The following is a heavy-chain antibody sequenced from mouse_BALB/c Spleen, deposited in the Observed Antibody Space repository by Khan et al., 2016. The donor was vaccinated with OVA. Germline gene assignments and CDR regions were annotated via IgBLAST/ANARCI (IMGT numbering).Heavy chain of an antibody. CDR3: AKGVWSYYFALDY. V-gene: IGHV2-6-5*01. CDR1: GFSLTDYG. Sequence: QVQLKESGPGLVAPSQNLSITCTVSGFSLTDYGVSWIRQPPGKGLEWLGVIWAGGTTYYNSALKSRLSISKDNSNGQVFLTMNSMQTDDTAMYYCAKGVWSYYFALDYWGQGTSVTVSS. CDR2: IWAGGTT. D-gene: IGHD2-10*02. J-gene: IGHJ4*01.